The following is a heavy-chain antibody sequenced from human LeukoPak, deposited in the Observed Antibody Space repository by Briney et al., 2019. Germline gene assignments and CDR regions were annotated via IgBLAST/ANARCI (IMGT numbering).Heavy chain of an antibody. CDR3: ARGDDFSGDH. CDR1: GFTFRKFW. V-gene: IGHV3-7*04. Sequence: PGGSLRLSCAVSGFTFRKFWMSWVRQAPGRGLEWVANIHPEGNEKYHVESVKGRFTISRDNTKNLLFLQMNGLRVEDTAVYYCARGDDFSGDHWGQGTLVTVSS. D-gene: IGHD1-1*01. CDR2: IHPEGNEK. J-gene: IGHJ4*02.